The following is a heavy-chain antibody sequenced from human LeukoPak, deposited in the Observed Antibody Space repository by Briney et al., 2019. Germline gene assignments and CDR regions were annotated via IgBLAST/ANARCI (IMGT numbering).Heavy chain of an antibody. CDR3: ARVSVVYGMVV. Sequence: SETLSLTCTVSGGSINDDYWSWVRQPPGKGLEWIGYMFHTGSTNYNPSLKSRVTMSVDTSKTRFFLMLSSVTAADTALYYCARVSVVYGMVVWGQGTAVTVS. CDR2: MFHTGST. CDR1: GGSINDDY. J-gene: IGHJ6*02. V-gene: IGHV4-59*01.